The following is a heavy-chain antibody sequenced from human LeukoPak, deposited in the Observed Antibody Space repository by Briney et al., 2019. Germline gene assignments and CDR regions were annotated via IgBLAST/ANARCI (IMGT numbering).Heavy chain of an antibody. D-gene: IGHD2-21*02. CDR1: GFTFTSYW. Sequence: GGSLRLSCAASGFTFTSYWMAWVRQAPGKGLEWVANTKHDGSERYYVDSVKGRFTISRDNVKNSLFLQMDSLRAEDTAVYYCARGGLYGDYYFDYWGQGTLVTVTS. CDR3: ARGGLYGDYYFDY. V-gene: IGHV3-7*04. J-gene: IGHJ4*02. CDR2: TKHDGSER.